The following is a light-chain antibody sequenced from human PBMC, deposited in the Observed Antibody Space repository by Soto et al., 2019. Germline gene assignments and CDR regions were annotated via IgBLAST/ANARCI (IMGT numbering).Light chain of an antibody. Sequence: QSALTQPASVSGSPGQSITISCTGTSSDVGDYKYVSWYQQHPGKAPKLMIYDVSNRPSGVSNRFSGSKSGNTASLTISGLQAEDEADYYCSSYTSSSTLWVFGGGTKLTDL. J-gene: IGLJ3*02. V-gene: IGLV2-14*01. CDR3: SSYTSSSTLWV. CDR1: SSDVGDYKY. CDR2: DVS.